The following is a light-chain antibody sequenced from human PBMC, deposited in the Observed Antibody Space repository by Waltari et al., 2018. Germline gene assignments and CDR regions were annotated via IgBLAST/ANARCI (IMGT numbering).Light chain of an antibody. CDR2: RTD. V-gene: IGLV1-44*01. CDR1: APNTGATL. J-gene: IGLJ3*02. Sequence: QSVLTQPPSTSGTLGPRVTISCSGSAPNTGATLVTWFQQPPGKAPKLLIYRTDLRPSGVPDRFSGSKFGTSASLAISGLQSEDEADYFCASWDDSLNGHWVFGGGTKVTVL. CDR3: ASWDDSLNGHWV.